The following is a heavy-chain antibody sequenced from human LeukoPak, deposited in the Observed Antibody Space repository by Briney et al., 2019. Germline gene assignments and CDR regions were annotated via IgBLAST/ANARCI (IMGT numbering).Heavy chain of an antibody. CDR3: ARDPYSGSYYDQ. Sequence: SETLSLTCTVSGGSISSYYWSWIRQPPGKGLEWIGYIYYSGSTNYNPSLKSRVTISVYTSKNQFSLKLSSVTAADTAVYYCARDPYSGSYYDQWGQGTLVTVSS. D-gene: IGHD1-26*01. J-gene: IGHJ4*02. CDR1: GGSISSYY. V-gene: IGHV4-59*01. CDR2: IYYSGST.